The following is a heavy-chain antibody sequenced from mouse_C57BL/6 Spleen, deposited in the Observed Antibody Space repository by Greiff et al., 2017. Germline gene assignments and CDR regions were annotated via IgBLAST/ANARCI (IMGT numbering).Heavy chain of an antibody. CDR1: GYTFTSYW. CDR3: ARSGGYAMDY. V-gene: IGHV1-59*01. CDR2: IDPSDSYT. J-gene: IGHJ4*01. Sequence: QVQLQQPGAELVRPGTSVKLSCKASGYTFTSYWRHWVQQRPGQGLEWIGVIDPSDSYTNYNQKFKGKATLTVDTCSSTAYLQLSRLTAEDAAVYYCARSGGYAMDYWGQGTSVTVSS. D-gene: IGHD1-1*02.